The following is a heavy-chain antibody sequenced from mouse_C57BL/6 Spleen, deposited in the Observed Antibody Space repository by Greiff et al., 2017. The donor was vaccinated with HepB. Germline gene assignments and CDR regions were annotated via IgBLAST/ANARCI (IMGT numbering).Heavy chain of an antibody. J-gene: IGHJ4*01. D-gene: IGHD2-1*01. V-gene: IGHV5-17*01. CDR3: ARGDYGNYDAMDY. CDR1: GFTFSDYG. Sequence: EVQVVESGGGLVKPGGSLKLSCAASGFTFSDYGMHWVRQAPEKGLEWVAYISSGSSTIYYADTVKGRFTISRDNAKNTLFLQMTSLRSEDTTMYYCARGDYGNYDAMDYWGQGTSVTVSS. CDR2: ISSGSSTI.